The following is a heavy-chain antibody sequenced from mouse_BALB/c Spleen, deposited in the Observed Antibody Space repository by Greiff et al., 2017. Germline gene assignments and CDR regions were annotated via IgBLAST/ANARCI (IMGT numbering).Heavy chain of an antibody. CDR3: ARSNWGESMDY. J-gene: IGHJ4*01. V-gene: IGHV1-87*01. Sequence: VQLQQSGAELARPGASVKLSCKASGYTFTSYWMQWVKQRPGQGLEWIGAIYPGDGDTRYTQKFKGKATLTADKSSSTAYMQLSSLASEDSAVYYCARSNWGESMDYWGQGTSVTVSS. CDR2: IYPGDGDT. D-gene: IGHD4-1*01. CDR1: GYTFTSYW.